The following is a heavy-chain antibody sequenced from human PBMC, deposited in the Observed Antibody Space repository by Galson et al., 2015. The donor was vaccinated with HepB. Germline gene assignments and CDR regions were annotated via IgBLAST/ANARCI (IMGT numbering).Heavy chain of an antibody. J-gene: IGHJ4*02. D-gene: IGHD3-22*01. CDR3: ARDVGYYDNSGYTPYYFDY. Sequence: SLRLSCAASGFTFSDYYMTWLRQAPGKGLEWLSYISSSGRTIYHADSVKGRFTISRDNAKNSLYLQMNSLRAEDTAVYYCARDVGYYDNSGYTPYYFDYWGQGTLVTVSS. CDR1: GFTFSDYY. V-gene: IGHV3-11*01. CDR2: ISSSGRTI.